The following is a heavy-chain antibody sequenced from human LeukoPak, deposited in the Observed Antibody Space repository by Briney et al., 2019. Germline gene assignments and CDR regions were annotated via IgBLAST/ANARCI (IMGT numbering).Heavy chain of an antibody. CDR1: GFTFSNYA. D-gene: IGHD2-8*01. CDR3: ARDQLYCSDGTCSAHIWFDP. CDR2: IAYDGSHK. J-gene: IGHJ5*02. V-gene: IGHV3-30-3*01. Sequence: GGSLRLSCAASGFTFSNYAFHWVRQAPGKGLEWVAIIAYDGSHKYYADSVKGRFSISRDNSNNTVLLQMNSLRPAGTAVYYCARDQLYCSDGTCSAHIWFDPWGQGTLVTVSS.